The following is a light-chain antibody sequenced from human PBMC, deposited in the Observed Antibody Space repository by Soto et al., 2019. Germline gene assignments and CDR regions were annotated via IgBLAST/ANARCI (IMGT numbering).Light chain of an antibody. CDR3: QQYDNLPLT. V-gene: IGKV1-33*01. J-gene: IGKJ4*01. CDR1: QSISSY. Sequence: DIQITQSPSSLSASVGDRFTVSCRASQSISSYLNWYQQKPGKAPKLLIYDASNLETGVPSRFSGSGSGTDFTFTISSLQPEDIATYYCQQYDNLPLTFGGGTKVDI. CDR2: DAS.